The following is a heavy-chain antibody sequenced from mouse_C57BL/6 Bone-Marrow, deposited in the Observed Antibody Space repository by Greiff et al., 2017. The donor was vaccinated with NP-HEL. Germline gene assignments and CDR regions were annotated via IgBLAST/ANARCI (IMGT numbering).Heavy chain of an antibody. J-gene: IGHJ3*01. D-gene: IGHD2-4*01. CDR2: IRLKSDNYAT. V-gene: IGHV6-3*01. Sequence: DVMLVESGGGLVQPGGSMKLSCVASGFTFSNYWMNWVRQSPEKGLEWVAQIRLKSDNYATHYAESVKGRFTISRDDSKSSVYLQMNNLRAEDTGIYYCTGYDYLAWFAYWGQGTLVTVSA. CDR1: GFTFSNYW. CDR3: TGYDYLAWFAY.